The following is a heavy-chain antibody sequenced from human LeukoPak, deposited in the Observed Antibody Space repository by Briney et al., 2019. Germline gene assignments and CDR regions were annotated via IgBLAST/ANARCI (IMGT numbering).Heavy chain of an antibody. Sequence: SETLSLTCTVSGGSISSYYWSWTRQPAGKGLEWIGRIYTSGSTNYNPSLKSRVTMSVDTSKNQFSLKLSSVTAADTAVYYCARDRVETTGKYNWFDPWGQGTLVTVSS. D-gene: IGHD4-11*01. J-gene: IGHJ5*02. CDR3: ARDRVETTGKYNWFDP. V-gene: IGHV4-4*07. CDR2: IYTSGST. CDR1: GGSISSYY.